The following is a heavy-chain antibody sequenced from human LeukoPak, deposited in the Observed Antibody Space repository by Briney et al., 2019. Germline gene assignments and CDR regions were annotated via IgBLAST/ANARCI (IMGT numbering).Heavy chain of an antibody. CDR3: ARNIGWYFDL. J-gene: IGHJ2*01. Sequence: SETLSLTCTVSGGSISSYYWSWIRQPPAKGLEWIGYIYYSGSTNYNPSLKSRVTISVDTSKNQFSLKLTSVTAADTALYYCARNIGWYFDLWGRGTLVTVSS. V-gene: IGHV4-59*01. CDR2: IYYSGST. D-gene: IGHD3-10*01. CDR1: GGSISSYY.